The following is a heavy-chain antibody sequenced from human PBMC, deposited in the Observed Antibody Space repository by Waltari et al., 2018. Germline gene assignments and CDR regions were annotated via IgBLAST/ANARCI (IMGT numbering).Heavy chain of an antibody. Sequence: QVQLQESGPGLVQPSETLSLTCTVSGGSISRYYWSWIRQPPRTGLAWIGYIYYSGSTNYNPSLKSRVTISVDTSKNQFSLNLSSVTAADTAVYYCARDPAMVTGDAFDIWGQGTMVTVSS. J-gene: IGHJ3*02. CDR1: GGSISRYY. V-gene: IGHV4-59*01. CDR2: IYYSGST. D-gene: IGHD5-18*01. CDR3: ARDPAMVTGDAFDI.